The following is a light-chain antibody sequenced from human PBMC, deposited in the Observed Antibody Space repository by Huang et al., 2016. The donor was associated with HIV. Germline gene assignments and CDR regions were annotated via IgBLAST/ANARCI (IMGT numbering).Light chain of an antibody. Sequence: EIVLIQSPGTLSLSPGERATLSCRASQSVINNYLAWYQQRPGQAPRLLIYGSSSRATGIPNRFSGSGSGTDFTLTINRLEPEDFAVYYCRQYGNSRRTFGQGTKVEMK. CDR3: RQYGNSRRT. J-gene: IGKJ1*01. CDR1: QSVINNY. CDR2: GSS. V-gene: IGKV3-20*01.